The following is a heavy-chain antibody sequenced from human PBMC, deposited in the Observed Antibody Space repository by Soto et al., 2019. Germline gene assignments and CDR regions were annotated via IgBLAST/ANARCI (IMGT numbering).Heavy chain of an antibody. CDR3: AKQRSLVVIEAVNY. J-gene: IGHJ4*02. D-gene: IGHD2-15*01. CDR2: IKPDGSAT. Sequence: EVQLVESGGGLVQPGGSLRLSCAVSGFTFGSYWMNWVRLIPGKGLEWVAYIKPDGSATYYVDSVKGRFTISRDNSNNTLYLEMSSPRADDTAVYYCAKQRSLVVIEAVNYWGQGTLVTVSS. CDR1: GFTFGSYW. V-gene: IGHV3-7*03.